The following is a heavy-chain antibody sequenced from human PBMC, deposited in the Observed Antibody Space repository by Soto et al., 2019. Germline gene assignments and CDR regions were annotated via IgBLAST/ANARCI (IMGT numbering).Heavy chain of an antibody. D-gene: IGHD3-3*01. CDR3: ARDLRGDQYDFWSGYYHYYYYGMDV. CDR1: GFTFSSYW. CDR2: IKQDGSEK. J-gene: IGHJ6*02. V-gene: IGHV3-7*03. Sequence: EVQLVESGGGLVQPGGSLRLSCAASGFTFSSYWMSWVRQAPGKGLEWVANIKQDGSEKYYVDSVKGRFTISRDNAKNSLYLKMNSLRAEDTAVYYCARDLRGDQYDFWSGYYHYYYYGMDVWGQGTTVTVSS.